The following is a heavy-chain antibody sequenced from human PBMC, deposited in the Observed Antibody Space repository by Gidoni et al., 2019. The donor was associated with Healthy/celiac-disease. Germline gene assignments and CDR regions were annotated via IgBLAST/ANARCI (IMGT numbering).Heavy chain of an antibody. CDR2: ISGSGGST. CDR3: AKHSSSWYYLSAFDI. D-gene: IGHD6-13*01. CDR1: GFTFRSYA. V-gene: IGHV3-23*01. J-gene: IGHJ3*02. Sequence: EVQLLESGGGLVQPGGSLRLSCAASGFTFRSYAMSWVRQAPGKGLGWVSAISGSGGSTYYADSVKGRFTISRDNSKNTLYLQMNSLRAEDTAVYYCAKHSSSWYYLSAFDIWGQGTMVTVSS.